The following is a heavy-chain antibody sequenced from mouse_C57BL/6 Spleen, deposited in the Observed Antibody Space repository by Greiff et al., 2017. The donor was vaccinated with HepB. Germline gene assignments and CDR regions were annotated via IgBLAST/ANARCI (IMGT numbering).Heavy chain of an antibody. J-gene: IGHJ2*01. D-gene: IGHD2-4*01. CDR1: GFTFSDYG. CDR2: ISSGSSTI. V-gene: IGHV5-17*01. Sequence: EVKLMESGGGLVKPGGSLKLSCAASGFTFSDYGMHWVRQAPEKGLEWVAYISSGSSTIYYADTVKGRFTISRDNAKNTLFLQMTSLRSEDTAMYYCARGYYDDWFDYWGQGTTLTVSS. CDR3: ARGYYDDWFDY.